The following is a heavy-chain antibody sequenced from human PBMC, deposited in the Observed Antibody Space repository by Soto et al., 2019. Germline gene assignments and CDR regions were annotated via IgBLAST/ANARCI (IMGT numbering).Heavy chain of an antibody. J-gene: IGHJ6*02. CDR1: GFTFSSYA. D-gene: IGHD3-10*01. V-gene: IGHV3-30-3*01. CDR2: ISYDGSNK. Sequence: GGSLRLSCAASGFTFSSYAMHWVRQAPGKGLEWVAVISYDGSNKYYADSVKGRFPISRDNSKNTLYLQMNSLRAEDTAVYYCARDTMVRGVIIFLNYYYYGMDVWGQGTTVTVSS. CDR3: ARDTMVRGVIIFLNYYYYGMDV.